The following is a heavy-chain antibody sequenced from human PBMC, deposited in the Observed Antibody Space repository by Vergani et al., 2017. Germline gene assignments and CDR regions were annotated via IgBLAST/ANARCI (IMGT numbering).Heavy chain of an antibody. V-gene: IGHV1-69*01. CDR1: GGTFSSYA. CDR3: ATPGITMVRTHGDYYYGMDV. D-gene: IGHD3-10*01. Sequence: QVQLVQSGAEVKKPGSSVKVSCKASGGTFSSYAISWVRQAPGQGLEWMGGIIPIFGTANYAQKFQGRVTITADESTSTAYMELSSLRSEDSAVYYCATPGITMVRTHGDYYYGMDVWGQGTMVTVSS. J-gene: IGHJ6*02. CDR2: IIPIFGTA.